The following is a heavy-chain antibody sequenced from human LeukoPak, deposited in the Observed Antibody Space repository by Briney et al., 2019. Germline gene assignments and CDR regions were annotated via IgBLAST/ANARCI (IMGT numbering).Heavy chain of an antibody. J-gene: IGHJ6*02. D-gene: IGHD3-10*01. CDR2: TFSSGAT. V-gene: IGHV4-4*09. CDR1: GGSMSGYC. CDR3: AKAGEGSASGSQYIFGVDV. Sequence: PSETLSLTCIVSGGSMSGYCWSWIRLPPGEGLGWIGHTFSSGATTYNPSLKSRVTISVDTSRSQYSLNLSSVTAADTAVYYCAKAGEGSASGSQYIFGVDVWGQGTTVTVSS.